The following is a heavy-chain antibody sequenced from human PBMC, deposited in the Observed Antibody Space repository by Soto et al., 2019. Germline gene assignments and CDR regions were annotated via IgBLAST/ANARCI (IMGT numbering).Heavy chain of an antibody. CDR1: GFTFSSHT. J-gene: IGHJ4*02. CDR3: ARGYDVVRVPVAIRVGYFDH. Sequence: DLVESGGGLAKPGGALRLSCTDSGFTFSSHTMNWVRQAPGKGVEWVSSISATGSDIYYGDSVMGRFTISRDNAKNSLYLQLNNLRVEDTAVYYCARGYDVVRVPVAIRVGYFDHWGQGTVVTVSS. D-gene: IGHD3-16*01. CDR2: ISATGSDI. V-gene: IGHV3-21*01.